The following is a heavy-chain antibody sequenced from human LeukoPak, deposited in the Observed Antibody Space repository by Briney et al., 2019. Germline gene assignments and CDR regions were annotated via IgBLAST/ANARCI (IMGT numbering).Heavy chain of an antibody. CDR3: ARTHGYCSSTSCSHYYYYYGMDV. Sequence: ASVKVSCKASGATFSSYAISWVRQAPGQGLEWMGRIIPILGIANYAQKFQGRVTITADKSTSTAYMELSSLGSEDTAVYYCARTHGYCSSTSCSHYYYYYGMDVWGQGTTVTVSS. J-gene: IGHJ6*02. CDR1: GATFSSYA. CDR2: IIPILGIA. V-gene: IGHV1-69*04. D-gene: IGHD2-2*01.